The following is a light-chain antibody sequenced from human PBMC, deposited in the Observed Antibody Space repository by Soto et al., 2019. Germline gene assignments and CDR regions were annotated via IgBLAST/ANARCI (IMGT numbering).Light chain of an antibody. CDR1: SSNIGSNY. V-gene: IGLV1-47*01. Sequence: QAVVSQAPSASGTPGQRVTISCSGSSSNIGSNYVYWYQQLPETAPKLLIYRTHQRPSGVPDRFSASKSDTSASLVISGLRSEDEAAYYCATWDDSLRGPVLFGGGTKVTVL. J-gene: IGLJ2*01. CDR2: RTH. CDR3: ATWDDSLRGPVL.